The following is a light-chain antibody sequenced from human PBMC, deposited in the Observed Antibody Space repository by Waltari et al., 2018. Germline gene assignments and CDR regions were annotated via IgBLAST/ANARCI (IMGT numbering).Light chain of an antibody. J-gene: IGKJ2*01. Sequence: DIQMTQSPSSLSASVGDSVTITCRASHGIRNSLAWYQQKPGKAPNLLLYAASRLEIGVPSRFSGSGSGTDYTLTISSLQPEDFATYYGQQYYTTPYTFGQGTKLEI. CDR2: AAS. CDR1: HGIRNS. CDR3: QQYYTTPYT. V-gene: IGKV1-NL1*01.